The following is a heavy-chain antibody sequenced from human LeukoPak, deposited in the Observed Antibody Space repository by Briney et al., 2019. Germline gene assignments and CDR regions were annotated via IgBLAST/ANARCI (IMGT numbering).Heavy chain of an antibody. CDR3: ASGRDRRAKITPFDL. CDR2: IYYSGST. D-gene: IGHD2-15*01. CDR1: GASITSGNYL. V-gene: IGHV4-30-4*08. J-gene: IGHJ3*01. Sequence: SETLSLTCTVAGASITSGNYLWTWARQAPGKGLEWIGYIYYSGSTYYDSSLKSRSTISLDSSKYQLSLRLTSVSAADTAVYFCASGRDRRAKITPFDLWGQGRMVNVVS.